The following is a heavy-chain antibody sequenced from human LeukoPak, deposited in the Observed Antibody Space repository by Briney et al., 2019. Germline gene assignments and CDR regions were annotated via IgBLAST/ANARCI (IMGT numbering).Heavy chain of an antibody. CDR2: IVVGSGNT. D-gene: IGHD4-17*01. J-gene: IGHJ5*02. CDR1: GFTFTSSA. Sequence: SVKVSCKASGFTFTSSAMQWVRQARGQRLEWIGWIVVGSGNTNYAQKFQERVTITRDMSTSTAYIELSSLRSEDTAVYYCAALPTTVTRPDNWFDPWGQGTLVTVSS. V-gene: IGHV1-58*02. CDR3: AALPTTVTRPDNWFDP.